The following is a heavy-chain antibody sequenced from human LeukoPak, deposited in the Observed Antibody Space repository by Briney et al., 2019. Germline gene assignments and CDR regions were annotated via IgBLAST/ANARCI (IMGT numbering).Heavy chain of an antibody. CDR1: GGSISSSSYY. J-gene: IGHJ4*02. D-gene: IGHD2-2*01. CDR2: IYYSGST. Sequence: PSETLSLTCTVSGGSISSSSYYWGWIRQPPGKGLEWIGSIYYSGSTYYNPSLKSRVTISVDTSKNQFSLKLSSVTAADTAVYYCATDIVVVPAAIRPAYFDYWGQGTLVTVSS. V-gene: IGHV4-39*01. CDR3: ATDIVVVPAAIRPAYFDY.